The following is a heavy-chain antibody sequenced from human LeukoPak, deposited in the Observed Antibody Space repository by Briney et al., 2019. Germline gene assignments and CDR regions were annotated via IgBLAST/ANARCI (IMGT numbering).Heavy chain of an antibody. V-gene: IGHV4-39*07. Sequence: PSETLSLTCTVSGASIGTSIYYWAWLRQAPGRGLEWIGNVYKSGSTYYNPSLKSRVMISVDTSKNQFSLKLRSATAADTATYYCARDHWDWEFRNFDYWGRGTLVTVSS. CDR3: ARDHWDWEFRNFDY. D-gene: IGHD3-10*01. CDR1: GASIGTSIYY. CDR2: VYKSGST. J-gene: IGHJ4*02.